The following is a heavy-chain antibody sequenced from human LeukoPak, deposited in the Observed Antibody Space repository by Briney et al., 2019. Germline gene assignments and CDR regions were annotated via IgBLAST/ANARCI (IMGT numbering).Heavy chain of an antibody. CDR2: INHSGST. D-gene: IGHD6-13*01. J-gene: IGHJ5*02. CDR1: GGSFSGYY. Sequence: SETLSLTCAVYGGSFSGYYWSWIRQPPGKGLEWIGEINHSGSTNYNPSLKSRVTISVDTSKNQFSLKLSSVTAADTAMYYCARLKEGQQLALIHDPWGQGTLVTVSS. V-gene: IGHV4-34*01. CDR3: ARLKEGQQLALIHDP.